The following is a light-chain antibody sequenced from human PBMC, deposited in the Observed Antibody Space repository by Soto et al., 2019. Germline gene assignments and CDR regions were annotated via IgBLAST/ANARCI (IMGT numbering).Light chain of an antibody. CDR1: QSALYSSNNKNY. Sequence: DIVMTQSPDSLAVSLGERATINCKSSQSALYSSNNKNYLAWYQQKPGQPPKLLIYWASTRESGVPDRFSGSGSGTDFTLTISSLQAEDVAVYYCQQYYTTPVTFGPGTKVDIK. V-gene: IGKV4-1*01. CDR3: QQYYTTPVT. CDR2: WAS. J-gene: IGKJ3*01.